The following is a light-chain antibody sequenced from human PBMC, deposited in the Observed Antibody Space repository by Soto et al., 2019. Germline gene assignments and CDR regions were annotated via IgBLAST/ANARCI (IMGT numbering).Light chain of an antibody. J-gene: IGKJ3*01. Sequence: EIMFTQAPGTLSLSPGYRSTLSCRASQSVSNNYLAWYQQKPGQAPRLLIYGASNRATGIPDRFSGSGSGTDFTLTISSLEPEDFAVYYCQQRNNWPPFFGPGTTVDIK. CDR3: QQRNNWPPF. CDR2: GAS. V-gene: IGKV3D-20*02. CDR1: QSVSNNY.